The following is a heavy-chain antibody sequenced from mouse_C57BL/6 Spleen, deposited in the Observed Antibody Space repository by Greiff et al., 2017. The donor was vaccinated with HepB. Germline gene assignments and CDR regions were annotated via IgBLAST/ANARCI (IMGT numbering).Heavy chain of an antibody. V-gene: IGHV1-54*01. CDR3: ARGQLRPDY. Sequence: VKLMESGAELVRPGTSVKVSCKASGYAFTNYLIEWVKQRPGQGLEWIGVINPGSGGTNYNEKFKGKATLTADKSSSTAYMQLSSLTSEDSAVYFCARGQLRPDYWGQGTTLTVSS. J-gene: IGHJ2*01. D-gene: IGHD3-2*02. CDR2: INPGSGGT. CDR1: GYAFTNYL.